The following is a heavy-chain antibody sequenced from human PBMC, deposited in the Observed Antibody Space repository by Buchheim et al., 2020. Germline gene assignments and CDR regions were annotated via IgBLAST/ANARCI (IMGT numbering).Heavy chain of an antibody. CDR2: ISYDGSNK. J-gene: IGHJ4*02. Sequence: QVQLVESGGGVVQPGRSLRLSCAASGFTFSSYGMHWVRQAPGKRLEWVAVISYDGSNKYYADSVKGRFTISRDNSKNTLYLQMNSLRAEDTAVYYCAKDSILDYWGQGTL. V-gene: IGHV3-30*18. CDR1: GFTFSSYG. CDR3: AKDSILDY.